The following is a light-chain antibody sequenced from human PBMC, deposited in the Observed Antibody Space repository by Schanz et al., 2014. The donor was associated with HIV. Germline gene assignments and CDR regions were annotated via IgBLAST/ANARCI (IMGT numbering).Light chain of an antibody. CDR2: EVS. J-gene: IGLJ2*01. Sequence: QSALTQPPSASGSPGQSVTISCTGTSSDVGGYNYVSWYQQHPGKAPKVMIYEVSRRPSGVPDRFSGSKSGTSASLAISGLQSADEAEYYCAAWDDSLKGVVFGGGTKLTVL. V-gene: IGLV2-8*01. CDR1: SSDVGGYNY. CDR3: AAWDDSLKGVV.